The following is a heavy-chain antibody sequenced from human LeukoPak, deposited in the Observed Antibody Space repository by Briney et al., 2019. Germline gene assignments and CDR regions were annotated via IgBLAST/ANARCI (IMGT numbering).Heavy chain of an antibody. J-gene: IGHJ4*02. D-gene: IGHD3-10*01. CDR1: GFTFSSYW. V-gene: IGHV3-7*05. Sequence: GGSLRLSCAASGFTFSSYWMTWVRQAPGKGLKWMANIKQDGSEKYYVDSVKGRFTISRDNAKSSLYLQMNSLRDEDTAVYYCARLVWSGELSGFDYWGQGTLVTVSS. CDR2: IKQDGSEK. CDR3: ARLVWSGELSGFDY.